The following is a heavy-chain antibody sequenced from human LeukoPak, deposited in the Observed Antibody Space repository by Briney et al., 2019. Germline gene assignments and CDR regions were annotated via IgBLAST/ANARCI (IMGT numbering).Heavy chain of an antibody. CDR2: IYSGGST. D-gene: IGHD3-22*01. Sequence: GGSLRLSCAASGFTVSSNYMSWVRQAPGKGLEWASVIYSGGSTYYADSVKGRFTISRDNSKNTLYFQMASLRAEDTAVYYCARVNSGYYDYWGQGTLVTVSS. CDR3: ARVNSGYYDY. CDR1: GFTVSSNY. V-gene: IGHV3-53*01. J-gene: IGHJ4*02.